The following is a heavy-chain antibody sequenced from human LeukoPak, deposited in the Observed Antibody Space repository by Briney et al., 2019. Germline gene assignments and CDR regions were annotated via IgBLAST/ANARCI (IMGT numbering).Heavy chain of an antibody. V-gene: IGHV3-21*01. CDR2: ISNSSSYI. D-gene: IGHD4-11*01. CDR1: GFTFSSYS. J-gene: IGHJ6*03. CDR3: ARGPAAVSYYYYMDV. Sequence: PGGSLRLSCAASGFTFSSYSMNWVRQAPGKGLEWVSSISNSSSYIYYADSVKGRFTISRDNAKTSLFLQMNSLRAEDTAVYYCARGPAAVSYYYYMDVWGKGTTVTISS.